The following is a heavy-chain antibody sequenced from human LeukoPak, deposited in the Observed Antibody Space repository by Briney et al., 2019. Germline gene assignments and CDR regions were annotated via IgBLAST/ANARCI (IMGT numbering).Heavy chain of an antibody. CDR2: ISGSGGST. D-gene: IGHD6-19*01. V-gene: IGHV3-23*01. J-gene: IGHJ5*02. Sequence: GASLRLSCAASGFTFSNYAMSWVRQAPGKGLEWVSAISGSGGSTHYADSVKGRFTISRDNSKNTLYLQMNSLRAEDTAVYYCAKDQGRSSGWHPWGQGTLVTVSS. CDR1: GFTFSNYA. CDR3: AKDQGRSSGWHP.